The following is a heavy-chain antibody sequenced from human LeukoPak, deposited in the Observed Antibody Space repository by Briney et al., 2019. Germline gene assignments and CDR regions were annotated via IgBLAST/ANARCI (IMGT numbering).Heavy chain of an antibody. CDR1: GGSISSYY. CDR3: ARGSHSGDYDRLDY. V-gene: IGHV4-4*07. D-gene: IGHD3-22*01. Sequence: SETLPLTCTVSGGSISSYYWSWIRQPAGKGLEWIGRIYTSGSTNYNPSLKSRVTMSVDMSKNQFSLKLSSVTAADTAVYYCARGSHSGDYDRLDYWGQGTLVTVSS. CDR2: IYTSGST. J-gene: IGHJ4*02.